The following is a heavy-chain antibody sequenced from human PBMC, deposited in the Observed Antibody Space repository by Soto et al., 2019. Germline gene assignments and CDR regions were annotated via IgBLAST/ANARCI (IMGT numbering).Heavy chain of an antibody. CDR2: INSDGSST. CDR1: GFTFSSYW. CDR3: AVAVAGPTAIGY. Sequence: EVQLVESGGGLVQPGGSLRLSCAASGFTFSSYWMHWVRQAPGKGLVWVSRINSDGSSTSYADSVKGRFTISRNNAKTTLYLQMHSLRAKDTAVYYCAVAVAGPTAIGYWGQGTLVTVSS. J-gene: IGHJ4*02. D-gene: IGHD6-19*01. V-gene: IGHV3-74*01.